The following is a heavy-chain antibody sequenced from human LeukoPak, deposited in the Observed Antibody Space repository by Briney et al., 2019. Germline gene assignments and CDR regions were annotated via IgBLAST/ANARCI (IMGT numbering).Heavy chain of an antibody. V-gene: IGHV3-7*01. CDR3: ARCIAGSLTEVDAFDI. J-gene: IGHJ3*02. CDR1: GFTFSSYW. CDR2: IKQDGSEK. Sequence: PGGSLRLSCAASGFTFSSYWMSWVRQAPGKGLEWVANIKQDGSEKYYVDSVKGRFTISRDNAKNSLYLQMNSLRAEDTAVYYCARCIAGSLTEVDAFDIWGQGTMVTVSS. D-gene: IGHD3-9*01.